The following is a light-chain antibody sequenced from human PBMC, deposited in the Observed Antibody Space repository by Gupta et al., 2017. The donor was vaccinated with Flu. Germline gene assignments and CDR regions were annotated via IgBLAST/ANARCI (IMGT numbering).Light chain of an antibody. CDR3: MQTVQTPKT. CDR1: QSLLHPNGNNY. CDR2: WGS. Sequence: VTPGESASIYCRSSQSLLHPNGNNYLAWFLQKPGQSPQLLMYWGSTRASGVPDMFSGSGSGTDFTLKISRVEAEDVGVYYCMQTVQTPKTFGQGTKVEIK. V-gene: IGKV2-28*01. J-gene: IGKJ1*01.